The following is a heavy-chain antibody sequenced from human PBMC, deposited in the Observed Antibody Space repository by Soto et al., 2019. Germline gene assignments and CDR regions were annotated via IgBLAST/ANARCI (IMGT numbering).Heavy chain of an antibody. CDR1: GGSISSSSCY. CDR2: IYYSGST. J-gene: IGHJ3*02. V-gene: IGHV4-39*01. CDR3: ASSQTTKYDFWSGYYAAFDI. Sequence: SETLSLTCTVSGGSISSSSCYWGWIRQPPGKGLEWIGSIYYSGSTYYNPSLKSRVTISVDTSKNQFSLKLSSVTAADTAVYYCASSQTTKYDFWSGYYAAFDIWGQGTMVTVSS. D-gene: IGHD3-3*01.